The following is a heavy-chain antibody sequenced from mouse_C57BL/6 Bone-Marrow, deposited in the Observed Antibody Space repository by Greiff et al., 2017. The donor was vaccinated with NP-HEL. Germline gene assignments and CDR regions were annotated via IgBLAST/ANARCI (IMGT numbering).Heavy chain of an antibody. V-gene: IGHV1-19*01. CDR3: ARRVDYDDGGFAY. CDR1: GYTFTDYY. CDR2: IIPYNGGT. Sequence: EVQLQQSGPVLVKPGASVKMSCKASGYTFTDYYMNWVKQSHGKSLEWIGVIIPYNGGTSYNQKFKGKATLTVDKSSSTAYMELNSLTSEDSAVYYCARRVDYDDGGFAYWGQGTLVTVSA. J-gene: IGHJ3*01. D-gene: IGHD2-4*01.